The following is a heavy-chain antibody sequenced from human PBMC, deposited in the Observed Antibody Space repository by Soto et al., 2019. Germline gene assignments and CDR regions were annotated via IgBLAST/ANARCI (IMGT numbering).Heavy chain of an antibody. CDR1: GGSFSGYY. CDR2: INHSGST. CDR3: ARTVLRYVDWLSRGRNWFDP. D-gene: IGHD3-9*01. J-gene: IGHJ5*02. Sequence: PSDTLSLTCAVYGGSFSGYYWSWIRQPPGKGLEWIGEINHSGSTNYNPSPKSRVTISVDTSKNKFSLKLSSVTAADTAVYYCARTVLRYVDWLSRGRNWFDPWGQGTLVTVYS. V-gene: IGHV4-34*01.